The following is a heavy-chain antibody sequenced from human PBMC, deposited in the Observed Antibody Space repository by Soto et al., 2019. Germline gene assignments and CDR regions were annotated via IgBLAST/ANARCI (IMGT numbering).Heavy chain of an antibody. CDR2: TYYGSNWRH. D-gene: IGHD6-19*01. J-gene: IGHJ4*02. Sequence: HTLSLTCAISGDSVSSNTAAWNWIRSSPSRGLEWLGRTYYGSNWRHDYAVSVKSRITVNPDTSKNHFSLQLNSVTPDDTAVYYCPRGVAGSGFDLWGQGTLVTVSS. V-gene: IGHV6-1*01. CDR3: PRGVAGSGFDL. CDR1: GDSVSSNTAA.